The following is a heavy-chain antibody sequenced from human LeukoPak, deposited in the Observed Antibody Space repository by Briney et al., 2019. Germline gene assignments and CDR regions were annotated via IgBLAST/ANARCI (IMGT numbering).Heavy chain of an antibody. J-gene: IGHJ5*02. Sequence: SETVSLTRAVWGGSLSGYYWRGIRQPPGKGLEGIGESIQSGTTNYNTSLNSRVSISVDTSKNQFSVKLSSVTAADTAVYYCATIAAADPYNWFDPWGQGTLVTVSS. CDR3: ATIAAADPYNWFDP. D-gene: IGHD6-25*01. CDR2: SIQSGTT. V-gene: IGHV4-34*12. CDR1: GGSLSGYY.